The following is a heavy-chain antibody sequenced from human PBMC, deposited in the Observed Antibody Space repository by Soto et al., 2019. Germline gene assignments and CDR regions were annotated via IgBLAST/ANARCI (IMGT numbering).Heavy chain of an antibody. D-gene: IGHD3-3*01. CDR3: ARDRDNYDFWCCYPRFDY. J-gene: IGHJ4*02. Sequence: QVQLVQSGAEVKKPGASVKVSCKASGYTFTSYGISWVRQAPGQGLEWMGWISAYNGNTNYAQKLQGRVTMTTDTSTSTAYMELRSLRSDDTAVYYCARDRDNYDFWCCYPRFDYWGQGTLVTVSS. CDR2: ISAYNGNT. CDR1: GYTFTSYG. V-gene: IGHV1-18*04.